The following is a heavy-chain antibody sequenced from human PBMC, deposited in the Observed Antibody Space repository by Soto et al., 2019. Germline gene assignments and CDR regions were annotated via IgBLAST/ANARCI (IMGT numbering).Heavy chain of an antibody. CDR2: ISAYNGNT. CDR3: ARVQDYYDSSGYYFDY. D-gene: IGHD3-22*01. CDR1: GYTFTSYG. J-gene: IGHJ4*02. Sequence: GASVKVSCKASGYTFTSYGISWVRQAPGQGLEWMGWISAYNGNTNYAQKLQGRVTMTTDTSTSTAYMELRSLRSDDTAVYYCARVQDYYDSSGYYFDYWGQGTLVTVSS. V-gene: IGHV1-18*01.